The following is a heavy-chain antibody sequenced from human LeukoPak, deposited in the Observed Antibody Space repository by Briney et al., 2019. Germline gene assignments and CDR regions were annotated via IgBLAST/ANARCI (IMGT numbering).Heavy chain of an antibody. J-gene: IGHJ4*02. CDR3: ARDAYSNYVDY. CDR2: IWCDGSNK. D-gene: IGHD4-4*01. V-gene: IGHV3-33*01. CDR1: GFTFSSYG. Sequence: GGSLRLSCAASGFTFSSYGMHWVRQAPGKGLEWVAVIWCDGSNKYYADSVKGRFTISRDNSKNTLYLQMNSLRAEDTAVYYCARDAYSNYVDYWGQGTLVTVSS.